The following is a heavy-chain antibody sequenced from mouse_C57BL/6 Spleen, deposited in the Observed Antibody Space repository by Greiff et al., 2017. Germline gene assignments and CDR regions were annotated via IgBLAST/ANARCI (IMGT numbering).Heavy chain of an antibody. CDR3: ARHRPFYGNNWYFDV. Sequence: EVQRVESGGDLVKPGGSLKLSCAASGFTFSSYGMSWVRQTPDKRLEWVATISSGGSYTYYPDSVKGRFTISRDNAKNTLYLQMSSLKSEDTAMYYCARHRPFYGNNWYFDVWGTGTTVTVSS. V-gene: IGHV5-6*01. J-gene: IGHJ1*03. CDR2: ISSGGSYT. D-gene: IGHD2-10*01. CDR1: GFTFSSYG.